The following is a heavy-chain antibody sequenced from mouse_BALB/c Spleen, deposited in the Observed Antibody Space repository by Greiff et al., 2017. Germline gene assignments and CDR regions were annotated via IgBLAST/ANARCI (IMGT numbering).Heavy chain of an antibody. CDR3: ARWGITTRDGVDY. Sequence: EVQLQQSGPGLVKPSQSLSLTCTVTGYSITSDYAWNWIRQFPGNKLEWMGYISYSGSTSYNPSLKSRISITRDTSKNQFFLQLNSVTTEDTATYYCARWGITTRDGVDYWGQGTTLTVSS. V-gene: IGHV3-2*02. J-gene: IGHJ2*01. CDR1: GYSITSDYA. D-gene: IGHD2-4*01. CDR2: ISYSGST.